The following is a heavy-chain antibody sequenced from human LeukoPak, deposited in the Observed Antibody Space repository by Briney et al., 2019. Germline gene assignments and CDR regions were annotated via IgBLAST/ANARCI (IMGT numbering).Heavy chain of an antibody. CDR2: VSSDGCNK. CDR3: AQENYYDSSAYIDH. Sequence: GGSLRLSCAASGFTFSSYGMHWVRQAPGKGLEWVAVVSSDGCNKNYGDSVKGRFTISRDNSKNTLYLQMNSLRADDTAVYYCAQENYYDSSAYIDHWGQGTLVTVSS. CDR1: GFTFSSYG. V-gene: IGHV3-30*03. J-gene: IGHJ4*02. D-gene: IGHD3-22*01.